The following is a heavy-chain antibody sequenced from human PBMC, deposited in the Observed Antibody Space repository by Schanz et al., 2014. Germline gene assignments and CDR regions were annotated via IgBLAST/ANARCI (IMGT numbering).Heavy chain of an antibody. D-gene: IGHD3-9*01. V-gene: IGHV1-46*02. Sequence: QVQLVQSGAEVKKPGSSVKVSCKATGDTFDNFGISWVRQAPGQGLEWMGRIYLSDGSTRYAQKFQGRVTVTRDTSTNTVYMDLSSLISEDTAVYYCAFDRDDAYDIWGQGTTVTVSS. CDR1: GDTFDNFG. CDR3: AFDRDDAYDI. CDR2: IYLSDGST. J-gene: IGHJ3*02.